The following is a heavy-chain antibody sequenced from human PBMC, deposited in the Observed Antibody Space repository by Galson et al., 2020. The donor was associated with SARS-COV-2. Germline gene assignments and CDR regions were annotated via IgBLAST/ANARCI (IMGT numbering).Heavy chain of an antibody. CDR3: ARKDYYGSGNDV. D-gene: IGHD3-10*01. CDR2: INWSGGTT. Sequence: GESLKISCAASGFIFGDYGMTWVRQVPGKGLEWVSGINWSGGTTVYADSVKGRFTIPRDNAKNSLYLQMSSLRVEDTAFYDCARKDYYGSGNDVWGQGTTVTVSS. J-gene: IGHJ6*02. V-gene: IGHV3-20*01. CDR1: GFIFGDYG.